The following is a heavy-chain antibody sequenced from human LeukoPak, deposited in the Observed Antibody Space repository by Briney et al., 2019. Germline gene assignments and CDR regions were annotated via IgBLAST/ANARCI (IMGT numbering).Heavy chain of an antibody. D-gene: IGHD3-3*01. Sequence: SETLSLTCTVSGGSISSYYWSWIRQPPGKGLEWIGEINHSGSTNYNPSLKSRVTISVDTSKNQFSLKLSSVTAADTAVYYCARGYYDFWSGYYQPYFDYWGQGTLVTVSS. CDR1: GGSISSYY. CDR2: INHSGST. CDR3: ARGYYDFWSGYYQPYFDY. V-gene: IGHV4-34*01. J-gene: IGHJ4*02.